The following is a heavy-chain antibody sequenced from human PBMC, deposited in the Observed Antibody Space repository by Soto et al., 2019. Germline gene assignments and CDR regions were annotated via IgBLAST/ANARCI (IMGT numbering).Heavy chain of an antibody. J-gene: IGHJ4*02. CDR1: GGTFSSYA. CDR2: IIPIFGTA. Sequence: ASVKVSCKASGGTFSSYAISWVRQAPGQGLEWMGGIIPIFGTANYAQKFQGRVTITADESTSTAYMELSSLRSEDTAVYYCARCDSSGSLSPFDYWGQGTLVTVSS. CDR3: ARCDSSGSLSPFDY. V-gene: IGHV1-69*13. D-gene: IGHD3-22*01.